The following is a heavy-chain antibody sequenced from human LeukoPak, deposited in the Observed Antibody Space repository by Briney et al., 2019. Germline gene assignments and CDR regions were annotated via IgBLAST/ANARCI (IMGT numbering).Heavy chain of an antibody. J-gene: IGHJ4*02. CDR2: IYYSGST. CDR1: GGSIGSYY. D-gene: IGHD6-19*01. V-gene: IGHV4-59*08. CDR3: ARGAVAVDY. Sequence: SETLSLTCTVSGGSIGSYYWSWIRQPPGKGLEWIGYIYYSGSTNYNPSLKSRVTISVDTSKNQFSLKLSSVTAADTAVYYCARGAVAVDYWGQGTLVTVSS.